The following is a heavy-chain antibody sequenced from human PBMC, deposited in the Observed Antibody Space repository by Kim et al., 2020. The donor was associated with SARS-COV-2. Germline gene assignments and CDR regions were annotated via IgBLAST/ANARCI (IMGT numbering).Heavy chain of an antibody. V-gene: IGHV3-33*01. CDR3: ARDAGNFVRGPIIMVPGHTAP. D-gene: IGHD3-10*01. J-gene: IGHJ4*02. Sequence: GGSLRLSCTASGFTFSNSAMHWVRQAPGKGLEWVAVIWYDGSYKCYADSVKGRFTISRDNSKNIVYLQMSSLRGEDTAMYYCARDAGNFVRGPIIMVPGHTAPRGQGTQVSV. CDR2: IWYDGSYK. CDR1: GFTFSNSA.